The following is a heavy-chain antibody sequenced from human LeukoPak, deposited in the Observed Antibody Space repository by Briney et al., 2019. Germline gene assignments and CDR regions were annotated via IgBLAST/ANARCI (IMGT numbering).Heavy chain of an antibody. CDR1: GFTVSSNY. D-gene: IGHD3-22*01. CDR3: TRVREGSKQYYYDSSGFYYFDY. J-gene: IGHJ4*02. Sequence: GGSLRLSCAASGFTVSSNYMSWVRQAPGKGLKWVSVIYSGGSTYYADSVKGRFTISRDNSKNTLYLQMNSLRAEDTAVYYCTRVREGSKQYYYDSSGFYYFDYWGQGTLVTVSS. CDR2: IYSGGST. V-gene: IGHV3-53*01.